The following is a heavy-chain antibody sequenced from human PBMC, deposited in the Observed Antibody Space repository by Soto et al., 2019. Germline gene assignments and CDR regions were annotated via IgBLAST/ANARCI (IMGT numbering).Heavy chain of an antibody. D-gene: IGHD1-1*01. Sequence: QVQLVQSGAEVKKPGASVKVSCKASGYTFTSYDINWVRQATGQGLEWMGWMNPNSGNTGYAKKLQGRVSMTRNTSITTAYMELSSLRSEDTAVYYCAREMTTRGMDGWGQGTTVTVSS. J-gene: IGHJ6*02. CDR1: GYTFTSYD. CDR3: AREMTTRGMDG. V-gene: IGHV1-8*01. CDR2: MNPNSGNT.